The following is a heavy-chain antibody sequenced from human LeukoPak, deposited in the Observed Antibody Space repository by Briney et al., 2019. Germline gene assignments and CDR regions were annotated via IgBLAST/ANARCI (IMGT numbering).Heavy chain of an antibody. V-gene: IGHV3-23*01. Sequence: GGSLRLSCAASGFTFSSYAMSWVRQAPGKALEWVSAISGSGGSTYYADSVKGRFTISRDNSKNTLYLQMNSLRAEDTAVYYCARKDYDILTGYYNWFDPWGQGTLVTVSS. D-gene: IGHD3-9*01. CDR3: ARKDYDILTGYYNWFDP. CDR1: GFTFSSYA. J-gene: IGHJ5*02. CDR2: ISGSGGST.